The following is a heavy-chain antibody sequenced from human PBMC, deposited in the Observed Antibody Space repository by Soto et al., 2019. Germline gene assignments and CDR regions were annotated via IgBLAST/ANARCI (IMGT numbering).Heavy chain of an antibody. J-gene: IGHJ4*02. Sequence: EVQLLESGGGLVQPGGSLRISCIGSGFTFSSNAMSWVRQAPGKGLEWVSAISGSGGTIYYADSVKGRFAVSRDNSNNTLYLQMNSLRAEDTAVYYCAKQRAGFGSGSDTYYFDYWGQGTLVTVSS. D-gene: IGHD3-10*01. V-gene: IGHV3-23*01. CDR2: ISGSGGTI. CDR1: GFTFSSNA. CDR3: AKQRAGFGSGSDTYYFDY.